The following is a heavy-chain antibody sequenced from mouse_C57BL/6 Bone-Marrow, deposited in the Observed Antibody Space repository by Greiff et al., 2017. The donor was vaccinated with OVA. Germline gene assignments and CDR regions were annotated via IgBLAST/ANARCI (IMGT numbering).Heavy chain of an antibody. CDR3: ARSGGGGSSLFDY. CDR1: GYTFTNYW. J-gene: IGHJ2*01. D-gene: IGHD1-1*01. V-gene: IGHV1-63*01. Sequence: IQLQQSGAELVRPGTSVKMSCKASGYTFTNYWIGWAKQRPGHGLEWIGDIYPGGGYTNYNEKFKGKATLTADKSSSTAYMQFSSLTSEDSAIYYCARSGGGGSSLFDYWGQGTTLTVSS. CDR2: IYPGGGYT.